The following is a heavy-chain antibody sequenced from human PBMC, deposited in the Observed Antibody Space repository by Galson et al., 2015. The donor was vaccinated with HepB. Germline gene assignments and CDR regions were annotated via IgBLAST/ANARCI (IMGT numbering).Heavy chain of an antibody. J-gene: IGHJ2*01. V-gene: IGHV4-31*03. Sequence: TLSLTCTVSGGSISSGGYYWSWIRQHPGKGLEWIGYIYYSGSTYYNPSLKSRVTISVDTSKNQFSLKLSSVTAADTAVYYCARAGSFPADWYFDLWGRGTLVTVSS. CDR2: IYYSGST. CDR1: GGSISSGGYY. CDR3: ARAGSFPADWYFDL. D-gene: IGHD3-10*01.